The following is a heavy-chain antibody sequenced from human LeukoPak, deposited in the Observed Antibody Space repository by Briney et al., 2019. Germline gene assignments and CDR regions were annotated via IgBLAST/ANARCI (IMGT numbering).Heavy chain of an antibody. J-gene: IGHJ4*02. D-gene: IGHD2-21*02. Sequence: GGSLRLSCADSGFTFSSYRVNWVRQAPGKGLEWVSSISSSSSYIYYADSVKGRFTISRDNAKNSLYLQMNSLRAEDTAVYYCARDYRYCGGDCYSGNDSWGQGTLVTVSS. CDR2: ISSSSSYI. CDR1: GFTFSSYR. V-gene: IGHV3-21*01. CDR3: ARDYRYCGGDCYSGNDS.